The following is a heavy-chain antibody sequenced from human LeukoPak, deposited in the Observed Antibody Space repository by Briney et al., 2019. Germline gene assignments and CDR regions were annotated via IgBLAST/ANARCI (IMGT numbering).Heavy chain of an antibody. CDR2: ISSSSSTI. Sequence: GGSPRLSCAASGFTFSSYSMNWVRQAPGKGLEWVSYISSSSSTIYYADSVKGRFTISRDNAKNSLYLQMNSLRAEDTAVYYCARGTYSSSKYFQHWGQGTLVTVSS. D-gene: IGHD6-6*01. V-gene: IGHV3-48*01. CDR1: GFTFSSYS. CDR3: ARGTYSSSKYFQH. J-gene: IGHJ1*01.